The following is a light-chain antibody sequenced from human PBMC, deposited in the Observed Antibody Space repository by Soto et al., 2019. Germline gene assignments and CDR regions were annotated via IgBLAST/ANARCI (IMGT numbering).Light chain of an antibody. Sequence: QTVVTQEPSFSVSPGGTVTLTCGLSSGSVSTTYYPSWYQQTPGQAPRTLIYNTNTRSSGVPDRFSGSILGNKAALTITGAQADDESDYYCVLYMGNGISWVFGGGTKLTVL. CDR2: NTN. V-gene: IGLV8-61*01. J-gene: IGLJ3*02. CDR1: SGSVSTTYY. CDR3: VLYMGNGISWV.